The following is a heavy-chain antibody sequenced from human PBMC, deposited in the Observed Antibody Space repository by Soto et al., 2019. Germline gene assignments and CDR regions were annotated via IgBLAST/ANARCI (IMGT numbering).Heavy chain of an antibody. CDR2: ISSSSSYI. CDR1: GFTFSSYS. V-gene: IGHV3-21*01. CDR3: ARSLYCSGGSCLRPFDY. J-gene: IGHJ4*02. Sequence: GGSLRLSCAASGFTFSSYSMNWVRQAPGKGLEWVSSISSSSSYIYYADSVKGRFTIPRDNAKNSLYLQMNSLRAEDTAVYYCARSLYCSGGSCLRPFDYWGQGTLVTVSS. D-gene: IGHD2-15*01.